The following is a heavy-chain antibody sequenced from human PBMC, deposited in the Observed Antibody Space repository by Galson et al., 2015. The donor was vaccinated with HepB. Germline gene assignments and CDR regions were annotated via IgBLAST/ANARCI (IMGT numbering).Heavy chain of an antibody. Sequence: TLSLTCTVSGGSISSSSYYWSWIRQPPGKGLEWIGYIYYSGSTYYNPSLKSRVTISVDTSKNQFSLKLSSVTAADTAVYYCARVKKEVVAATTYYFDYWGQGTLVTVSS. CDR3: ARVKKEVVAATTYYFDY. CDR2: IYYSGST. CDR1: GGSISSSSYY. J-gene: IGHJ4*02. V-gene: IGHV4-30-4*01. D-gene: IGHD2-15*01.